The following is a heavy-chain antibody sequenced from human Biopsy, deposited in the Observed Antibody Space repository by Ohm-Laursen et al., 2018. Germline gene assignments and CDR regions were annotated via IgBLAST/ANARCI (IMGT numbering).Heavy chain of an antibody. D-gene: IGHD2-15*01. CDR2: INQAGTT. CDR1: GKTFSDYQ. V-gene: IGHV4-34*08. J-gene: IGHJ4*02. CDR3: GNEVHGRDY. Sequence: GTLSLTCAVFGKTFSDYQWSWIRQPPGPGLEWIGQINQAGTTNDNPSLKSRISISADASKYEFSLRLTSVTAADTAVYLCGNEVHGRDYWGLGAQVTVSS.